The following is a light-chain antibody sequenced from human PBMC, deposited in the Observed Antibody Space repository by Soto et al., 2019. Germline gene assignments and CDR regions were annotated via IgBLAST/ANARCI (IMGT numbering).Light chain of an antibody. CDR1: SSDVGGYNY. CDR3: SSYTSSSTLAV. J-gene: IGLJ1*01. CDR2: DVS. V-gene: IGLV2-14*01. Sequence: LTQPASVSGSPGQSITISCTGTSSDVGGYNYVSWYQQHPGKAPKLMIYDVSNRPSGVSNRFSGSKSGNTASLTISGLQAEDEADYYCSSYTSSSTLAVFGTGTKVTVL.